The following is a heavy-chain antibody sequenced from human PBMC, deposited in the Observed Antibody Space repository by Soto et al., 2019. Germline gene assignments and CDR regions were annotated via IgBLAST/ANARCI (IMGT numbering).Heavy chain of an antibody. CDR2: IIPILGIA. Sequence: QVQLVQSGAEVKKPGSSVKVSCKASGGTFNTYTISWVRQAPGQGLEWMGRIIPILGIAKYAQKFQGRVTITADKSTSTAYMGPSSPGSEDTAVYLRAREIAVAGKKSDGFDIWGQGTMVTVSS. D-gene: IGHD6-19*01. CDR3: AREIAVAGKKSDGFDI. CDR1: GGTFNTYT. V-gene: IGHV1-69*02. J-gene: IGHJ3*02.